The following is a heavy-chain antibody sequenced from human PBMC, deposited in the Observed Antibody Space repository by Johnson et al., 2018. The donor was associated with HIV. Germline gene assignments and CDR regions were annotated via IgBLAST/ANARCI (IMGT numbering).Heavy chain of an antibody. J-gene: IGHJ3*02. CDR3: AKSIAAAGTNAFDI. Sequence: VQLVESGGGLVQPGGSLRLSCAASGFTFSNFWMSWVRQAPGRGPEWVANIKQDGSEKYYVDSVKGRFTISRDHAKNTLYLQMNSLRAEDTAVYYCAKSIAAAGTNAFDIWGQGTMVTVSS. CDR1: GFTFSNFW. D-gene: IGHD6-13*01. V-gene: IGHV3-7*01. CDR2: IKQDGSEK.